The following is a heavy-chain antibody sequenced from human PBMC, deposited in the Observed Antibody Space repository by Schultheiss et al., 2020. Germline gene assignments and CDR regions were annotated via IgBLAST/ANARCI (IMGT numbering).Heavy chain of an antibody. Sequence: GGSLRLSCAASGFTFSSNYMSWVRQAPGKGLEWVSAISGSGGSTYYADSVKGRFTISRDNSKNTLYLQMTSLRSEDTAVYYCARVRVAGTPGFDYWGQGTLVTVSS. D-gene: IGHD6-19*01. CDR1: GFTFSSNY. CDR2: ISGSGGST. J-gene: IGHJ4*02. CDR3: ARVRVAGTPGFDY. V-gene: IGHV3-23*01.